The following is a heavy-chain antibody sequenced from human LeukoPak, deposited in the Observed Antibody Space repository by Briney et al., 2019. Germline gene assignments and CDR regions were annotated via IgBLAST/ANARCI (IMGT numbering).Heavy chain of an antibody. J-gene: IGHJ4*02. Sequence: SETLSLTCTVSGGSISGFYWSWIRQPPGKGLEWIGYIHYTGSTTYNPSLKSRVTISVDTSKNQFPLRLSSVTAADTALYYCARGYAYGDTGSFDYWGQGALVTVSS. CDR2: IHYTGST. CDR3: ARGYAYGDTGSFDY. D-gene: IGHD4-17*01. CDR1: GGSISGFY. V-gene: IGHV4-59*01.